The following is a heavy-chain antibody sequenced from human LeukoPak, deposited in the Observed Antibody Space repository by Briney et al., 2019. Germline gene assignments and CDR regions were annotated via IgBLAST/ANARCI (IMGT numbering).Heavy chain of an antibody. CDR1: GFTFSSYG. CDR3: ARDVAYSAFDY. D-gene: IGHD2-21*01. CDR2: IRFDGSNK. Sequence: GGSLRLSCAASGFTFSSYGMHWVRQAPGKGLEWVAFIRFDGSNKQYADSVKGRFTFSRDNSKNSFYLQMSSLRAEDTGVFYCARDVAYSAFDYWGQGTLVTVSS. V-gene: IGHV3-30*02. J-gene: IGHJ4*02.